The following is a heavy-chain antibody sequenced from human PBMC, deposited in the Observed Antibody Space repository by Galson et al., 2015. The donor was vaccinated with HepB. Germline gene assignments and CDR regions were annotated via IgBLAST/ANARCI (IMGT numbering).Heavy chain of an antibody. CDR2: INHSGST. Sequence: ETLSLTCAVYGGSFSGYYWSWIRQPPGKGLEWIGEINHSGSTNYNPSLKSRVTISVDTSKNQFSLKLSSVTAADTAVYYCAREVIHWFDPWGQGTLVTVSS. CDR1: GGSFSGYY. J-gene: IGHJ5*02. D-gene: IGHD2/OR15-2a*01. V-gene: IGHV4-34*01. CDR3: AREVIHWFDP.